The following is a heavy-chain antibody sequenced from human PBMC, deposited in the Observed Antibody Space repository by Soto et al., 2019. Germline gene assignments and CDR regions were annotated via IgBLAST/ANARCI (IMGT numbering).Heavy chain of an antibody. J-gene: IGHJ6*02. Sequence: PSETLSLTCTVSGGSISSYYWSWIRQPPGKGLEWVGYIYYSGSTNYNPSLKSRVTISVDTSKNQFSLKLSSVTAADTAVYYCAREAYHGSGTQVHYYGKDVWGQGTPVTVS. CDR3: AREAYHGSGTQVHYYGKDV. V-gene: IGHV4-59*01. D-gene: IGHD3-10*01. CDR2: IYYSGST. CDR1: GGSISSYY.